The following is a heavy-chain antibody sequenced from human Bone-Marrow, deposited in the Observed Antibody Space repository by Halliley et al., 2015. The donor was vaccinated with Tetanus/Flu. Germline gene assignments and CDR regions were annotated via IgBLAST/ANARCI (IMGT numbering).Heavy chain of an antibody. V-gene: IGHV4-59*08. CDR2: INYTGST. D-gene: IGHD4-17*01. CDR1: GRTISTYF. Sequence: LRLSCTVSGRTISTYFWTWIRQPPGKGLEWLGDINYTGSTNYNPSLKSRVSISVDTSKNQFSLELSSVTATDTAVYFCARQMDGDYFDFWSPGTLVTVSS. CDR3: ARQMDGDYFDF. J-gene: IGHJ4*02.